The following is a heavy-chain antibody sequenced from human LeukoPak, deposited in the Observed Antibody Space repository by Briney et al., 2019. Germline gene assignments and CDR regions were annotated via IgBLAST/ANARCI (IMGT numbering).Heavy chain of an antibody. J-gene: IGHJ5*02. Sequence: SETLSVTCTVSGASISSSYWSWIRQPPGKGLEWIGYIYYSGSTNYNPSLKSRVTISVDTSKNQFSLKLSSVTAADTAVYYCARLLDYDFWSGYFKPNWFDPWGQGTLVTVSS. CDR2: IYYSGST. CDR3: ARLLDYDFWSGYFKPNWFDP. D-gene: IGHD3-3*01. CDR1: GASISSSY. V-gene: IGHV4-59*08.